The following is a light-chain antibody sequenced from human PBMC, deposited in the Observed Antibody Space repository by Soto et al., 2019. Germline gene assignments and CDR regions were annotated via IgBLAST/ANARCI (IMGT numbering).Light chain of an antibody. V-gene: IGKV1-12*01. CDR3: QQASSFPFT. Sequence: DLQMTQSPSSVSASVGERVTITCRASQSVSTWLAWYQQIPGKAPKLLIYAASTLQSGVPSRFSGSGSGTDFTLTISSLRPGDSATYYCQQASSFPFTFGPGTKVDIK. CDR2: AAS. J-gene: IGKJ3*01. CDR1: QSVSTW.